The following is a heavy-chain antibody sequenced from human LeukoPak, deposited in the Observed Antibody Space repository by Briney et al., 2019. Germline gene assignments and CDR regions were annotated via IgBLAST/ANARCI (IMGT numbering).Heavy chain of an antibody. CDR3: AIRKSGNAIDY. J-gene: IGHJ4*02. CDR2: INPSGGST. Sequence: ASVKVSCKASGYTFTSYYMDWVRQAPGQGLEWMGIINPSGGSTSYAQKFQGRVTMTRDMSTSTVYMELNSLRAEDTAVYYCAIRKSGNAIDYWGQGTLVTVSS. CDR1: GYTFTSYY. V-gene: IGHV1-46*01. D-gene: IGHD5-12*01.